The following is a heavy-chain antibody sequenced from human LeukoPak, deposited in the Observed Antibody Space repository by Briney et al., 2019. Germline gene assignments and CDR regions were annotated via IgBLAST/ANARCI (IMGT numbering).Heavy chain of an antibody. V-gene: IGHV3-7*04. D-gene: IGHD5-12*01. CDR1: EFIFRLYR. CDR2: MKHEGAER. CDR3: ATDRDGYRKNWYRFHY. Sequence: PGGPLRLSCAASEFIFRLYRMICVRQAPGKALEGVANMKHEGAERDDVDSVKGRFNICRDNAKKSPYLQMNSLRDEDSAVYYCATDRDGYRKNWYRFHYWGQGTRVAVSS. J-gene: IGHJ4*02.